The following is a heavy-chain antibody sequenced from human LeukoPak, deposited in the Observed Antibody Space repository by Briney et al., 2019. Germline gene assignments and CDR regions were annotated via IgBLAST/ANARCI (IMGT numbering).Heavy chain of an antibody. CDR3: ARVSRGYSGYESSWFDH. D-gene: IGHD5-12*01. CDR1: GYTFTGYY. V-gene: IGHV1-2*02. J-gene: IGHJ5*02. CDR2: INPNSGGT. Sequence: ASVKVSCKASGYTFTGYYMHWVRQAPGQGLEWMGWINPNSGGTNYAQKFQGRVTMTRGTSISTAYMELSRLRSGDTAVYYCARVSRGYSGYESSWFDHWGQGTLVTVSS.